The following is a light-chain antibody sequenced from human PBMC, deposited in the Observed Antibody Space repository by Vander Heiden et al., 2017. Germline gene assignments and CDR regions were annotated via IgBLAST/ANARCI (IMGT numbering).Light chain of an antibody. V-gene: IGKV3-20*01. CDR1: QSVSSSY. J-gene: IGKJ2*01. Sequence: EIVLTQSPVTLSLSPGERATLSCRASQSVSSSYLAWYQQKHGQAPRLLIYGASSRATGIPDRFSGSGSGTDFTLTISRLEPEDFAVYYCQQYGSSPMYTFGQGTKLEIK. CDR3: QQYGSSPMYT. CDR2: GAS.